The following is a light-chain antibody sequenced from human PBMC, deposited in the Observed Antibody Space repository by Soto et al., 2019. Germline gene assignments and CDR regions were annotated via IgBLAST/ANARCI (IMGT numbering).Light chain of an antibody. CDR2: AAS. Sequence: DIQMTQSPSSLSASVGDRVTITCRASQGINIYLAWYQQAAGKAPKLLIYAASSLQSGVPSRFSGSGSGTDFTLTISSLQPEDFATYYCQQSYSTPITFGQGTRLEIK. J-gene: IGKJ5*01. CDR3: QQSYSTPIT. V-gene: IGKV1-39*01. CDR1: QGINIY.